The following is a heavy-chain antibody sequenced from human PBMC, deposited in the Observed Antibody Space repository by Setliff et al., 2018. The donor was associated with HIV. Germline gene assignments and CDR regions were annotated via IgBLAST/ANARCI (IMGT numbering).Heavy chain of an antibody. CDR2: ISGYNGDT. CDR1: GYTFTNYG. D-gene: IGHD3-16*01. CDR3: AREALPTSDYHTFDS. V-gene: IGHV1-18*01. Sequence: ASVKVSCKASGYTFTNYGISWVRQAPGQGLEWMGWISGYNGDTNYAQKVQGRVTMTIDTPTTTAYMELRRLRSDDTAVYYCAREALPTSDYHTFDSWGQGSLVTVSS. J-gene: IGHJ4*02.